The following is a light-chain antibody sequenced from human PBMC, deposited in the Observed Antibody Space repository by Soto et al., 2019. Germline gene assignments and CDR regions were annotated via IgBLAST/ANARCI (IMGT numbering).Light chain of an antibody. CDR1: SSNIGDHY. V-gene: IGLV1-51*01. CDR3: GTWDSSLSAGV. CDR2: DNN. J-gene: IGLJ2*01. Sequence: QSVLTQPPSVSAAPGQMVIISCSGSSSNIGDHYASWYQQLPGTAPKLLIYDNNKRPSGIPDRFFGSKSGTSATLGITGLQTGDEADYYCGTWDSSLSAGVFGGGTQLTVL.